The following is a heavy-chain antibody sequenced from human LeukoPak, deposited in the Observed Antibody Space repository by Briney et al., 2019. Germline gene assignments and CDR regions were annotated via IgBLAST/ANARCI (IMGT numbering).Heavy chain of an antibody. CDR3: TRLSSGSYYYCMDV. CDR2: SRNKAKGYTT. D-gene: IGHD1-26*01. CDR1: GFSISDHY. V-gene: IGHV3-72*01. Sequence: GGSLRLSCAASGFSISDHYMDWVRQAPGKGLEWVGRSRNKAKGYTTEYAASVKGRFTISRDESQNSLYLQMSSLKTEDTAVYYCTRLSSGSYYYCMDVWGQGTTVTISS. J-gene: IGHJ6*02.